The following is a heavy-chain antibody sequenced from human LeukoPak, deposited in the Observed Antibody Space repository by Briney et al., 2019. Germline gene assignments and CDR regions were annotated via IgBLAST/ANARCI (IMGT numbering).Heavy chain of an antibody. CDR2: IIPIFGTA. J-gene: IGHJ4*02. CDR1: GGTFSSYA. CDR3: ARDSDGDYDFDY. Sequence: ASVKVSCKASGGTFSSYAISWVRQAPGQGLEWMGGIIPIFGTANYAQKFQGRVTITADESTSTAYMELSSLRSEDTAVYYCARDSDGDYDFDYWGQGTLVTVSS. V-gene: IGHV1-69*13. D-gene: IGHD4-17*01.